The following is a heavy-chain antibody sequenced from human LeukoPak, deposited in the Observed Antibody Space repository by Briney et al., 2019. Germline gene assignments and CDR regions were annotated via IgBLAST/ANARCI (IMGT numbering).Heavy chain of an antibody. D-gene: IGHD3-10*01. Sequence: PGGSLRLSCAASGFTFSSSAMSWVRQAPGKGLEWVSGIGGSGAGTYYAVSAKGRFTISRDNSKNTLYLQMNSLRAEDTAVYYCAKDYYGSGSYPTYYFDYWGQGILVTVSS. CDR2: IGGSGAGT. CDR3: AKDYYGSGSYPTYYFDY. V-gene: IGHV3-23*01. J-gene: IGHJ4*02. CDR1: GFTFSSSA.